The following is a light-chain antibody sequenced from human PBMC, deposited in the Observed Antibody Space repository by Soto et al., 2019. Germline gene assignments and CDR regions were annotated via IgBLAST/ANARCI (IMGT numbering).Light chain of an antibody. Sequence: IQMTQSPCPLSASVGDRVTITCRASQSISSYLNWYQQKPGKAPKLLIYDASNLETGVPLRFTGSGSGTEFTFTISSLQPEDIATYYCQQYHYLITFGQGARLAI. J-gene: IGKJ5*01. CDR2: DAS. V-gene: IGKV1-33*01. CDR3: QQYHYLIT. CDR1: QSISSY.